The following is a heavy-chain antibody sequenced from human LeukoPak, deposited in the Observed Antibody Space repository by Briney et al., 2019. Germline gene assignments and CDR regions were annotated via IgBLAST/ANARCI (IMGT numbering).Heavy chain of an antibody. J-gene: IGHJ6*03. Sequence: GASVKVSCKASGGTFSSYAISWVRQAPGQGLEWMGGIIPIFGTTNYAQKFQGRVTITQDEFTSTAYMELSSLRSEDTAVYYCARIAARDYYYYYYMDVWGKGTTVTVSS. V-gene: IGHV1-69*13. CDR3: ARIAARDYYYYYYMDV. CDR1: GGTFSSYA. CDR2: IIPIFGTT. D-gene: IGHD6-6*01.